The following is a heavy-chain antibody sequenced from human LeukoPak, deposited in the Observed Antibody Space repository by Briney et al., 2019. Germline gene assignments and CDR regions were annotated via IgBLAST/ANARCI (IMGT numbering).Heavy chain of an antibody. Sequence: GGSLRLSCVASGFTFSDYAMNWVRQAPGKGLEWVSTFKTKYNQVYYAESVRGRFTISTDNSEKTVYLQMNSLRVEDTALYYCARSVPDYTRFDHWGQGALVTVSS. J-gene: IGHJ4*02. V-gene: IGHV3-23*05. CDR1: GFTFSDYA. D-gene: IGHD4-11*01. CDR2: FKTKYNQV. CDR3: ARSVPDYTRFDH.